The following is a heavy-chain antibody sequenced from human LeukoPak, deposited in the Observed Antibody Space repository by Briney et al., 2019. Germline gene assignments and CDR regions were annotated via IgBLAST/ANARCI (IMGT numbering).Heavy chain of an antibody. V-gene: IGHV1-69*13. J-gene: IGHJ4*02. CDR2: IIPIFGTA. D-gene: IGHD2-15*01. CDR3: ARVCGGGSCLDF. CDR1: GGTFSSYA. Sequence: SVKVSCKASGGTFSSYAISWVRQAPGQGLEWMGGIIPIFGTANYAQKFQGRVTITADESTSTAYMELSSLRSEDTAVYYCARVCGGGSCLDFWGQGTPVIVSA.